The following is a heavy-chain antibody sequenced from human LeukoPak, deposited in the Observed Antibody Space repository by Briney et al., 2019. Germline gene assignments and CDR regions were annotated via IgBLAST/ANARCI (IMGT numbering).Heavy chain of an antibody. CDR2: MYYSGST. J-gene: IGHJ6*03. CDR1: GGSISSSSYY. V-gene: IGHV4-39*01. Sequence: SETLSLTCTVSGGSISSSSYYWGWIRQPPGKGLEWIGSMYYSGSTYYNPSLKSRVTISVDTSKNQFSLKLSSVTAADTAVYYCARLSRIAAAGRGYMDVWGKGTTVTVSS. D-gene: IGHD6-13*01. CDR3: ARLSRIAAAGRGYMDV.